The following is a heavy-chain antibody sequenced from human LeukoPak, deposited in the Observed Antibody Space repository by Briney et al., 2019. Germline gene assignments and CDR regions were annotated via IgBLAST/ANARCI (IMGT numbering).Heavy chain of an antibody. D-gene: IGHD3-9*01. J-gene: IGHJ5*02. V-gene: IGHV1-69*13. CDR2: IIPIFGTA. CDR3: AREGGRYFDWLLPANWFDP. CDR1: GGTFSSYA. Sequence: SVNVSFKSSGGTFSSYAISWVRQPPGQGLEWMGGIIPIFGTANYAQKFQGRVTITADESTSTDYMELSSLRSEDTAVYYCAREGGRYFDWLLPANWFDPWGQGTLVTVSS.